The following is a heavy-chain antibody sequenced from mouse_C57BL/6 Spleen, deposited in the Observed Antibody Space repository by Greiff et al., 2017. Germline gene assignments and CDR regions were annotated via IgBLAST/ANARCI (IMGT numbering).Heavy chain of an antibody. CDR3: ARWVYDYGGDY. CDR1: GYTFTSYW. V-gene: IGHV1-55*01. J-gene: IGHJ2*01. D-gene: IGHD2-4*01. Sequence: QVQLQQSGAELVKPGASVKMSCKASGYTFTSYWITWVKQRPGQGLEWIGDIYPGSGSTNYNEKFKSKATLTVDTSSSTAYMQLSSLTSEDSAVYYCARWVYDYGGDYWGQGTTLTVSS. CDR2: IYPGSGST.